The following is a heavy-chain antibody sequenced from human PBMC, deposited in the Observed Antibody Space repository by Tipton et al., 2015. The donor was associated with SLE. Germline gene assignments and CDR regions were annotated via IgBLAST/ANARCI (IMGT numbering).Heavy chain of an antibody. J-gene: IGHJ3*02. V-gene: IGHV3-23*03. D-gene: IGHD1-26*01. CDR1: GFTFSSYA. CDR2: IYSGGST. CDR3: ARGGPRGSSHAFDI. Sequence: SLRLSCAASGFTFSSYAMSWVRQAPGKGLEWVSVIYSGGSTYYADSVKGRFTISRDNAKNSLYLQMNSLRAEDTAVYYCARGGPRGSSHAFDIWGQGTMVTVSS.